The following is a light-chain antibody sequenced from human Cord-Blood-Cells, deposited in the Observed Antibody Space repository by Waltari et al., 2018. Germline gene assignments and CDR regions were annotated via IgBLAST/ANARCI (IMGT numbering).Light chain of an antibody. CDR3: QQSYSTRFT. Sequence: DIQMTQSPSSLSASVGDRVTITCRASQSISRYLNWYQQKPGKAPKLLIYAASSLQSGVPSRFSGSGFGIDFTLTISSLQPEDFATYYCQQSYSTRFTFGPGTKVDIK. V-gene: IGKV1-39*01. J-gene: IGKJ3*01. CDR1: QSISRY. CDR2: AAS.